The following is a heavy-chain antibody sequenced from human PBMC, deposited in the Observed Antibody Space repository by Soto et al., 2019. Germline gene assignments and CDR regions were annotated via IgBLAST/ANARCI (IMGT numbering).Heavy chain of an antibody. D-gene: IGHD6-19*01. CDR1: GGSISSSSYY. Sequence: SETLSLTCTVSGGSISSSSYYWGWIRQPPGKGLEWIGSIYYSGSTYYNQSLKNQVTISVDTSKNQFSLKLSSVPAADTAVYYCARHEAPSGWYFDYWGQGTLVTVS. J-gene: IGHJ4*02. CDR3: ARHEAPSGWYFDY. V-gene: IGHV4-39*01. CDR2: IYYSGST.